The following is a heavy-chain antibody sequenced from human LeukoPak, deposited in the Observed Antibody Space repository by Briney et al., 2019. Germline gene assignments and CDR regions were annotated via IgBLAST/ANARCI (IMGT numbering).Heavy chain of an antibody. CDR1: GASISSGSYY. CDR2: IHTSGST. J-gene: IGHJ5*02. CDR3: ARGLSHKRFGELFLGVFHVWFDP. D-gene: IGHD3-10*01. Sequence: SETLSLTCTVSGASISSGSYYWSWIRQPAGKGLEWIGRIHTSGSTTYNPSLKSRVTISVDTSKNQFSLKLSSVTAADTAVYYCARGLSHKRFGELFLGVFHVWFDPWGQGTLVTVSS. V-gene: IGHV4-61*02.